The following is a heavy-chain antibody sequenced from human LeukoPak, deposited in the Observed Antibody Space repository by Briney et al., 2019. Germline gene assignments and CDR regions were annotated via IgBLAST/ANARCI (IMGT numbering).Heavy chain of an antibody. J-gene: IGHJ5*02. CDR2: IYPGDSDT. CDR3: ARSAASTVTTIFWFDP. CDR1: GYSFTSYW. V-gene: IGHV5-51*01. Sequence: PGESLKISCKGSGYSFTSYWIGWVRQMPGKGLEWMGIIYPGDSDTRYSPSFQGQVTISADKSISTAYLQWSSLKASDTAMYYCARSAASTVTTIFWFDPWGQGTLVTVSS. D-gene: IGHD4-17*01.